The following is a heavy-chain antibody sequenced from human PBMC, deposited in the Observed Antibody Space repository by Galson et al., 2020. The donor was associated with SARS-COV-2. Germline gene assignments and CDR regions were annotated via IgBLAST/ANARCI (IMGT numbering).Heavy chain of an antibody. D-gene: IGHD6-6*01. J-gene: IGHJ4*02. V-gene: IGHV3-30*02. CDR1: GFTFSSYG. Sequence: GGSLRLSCAASGFTFSSYGMHWVRQAPGKGLEWVAFIRYDGSNKYYADSVKGRFTISRDNSKNTLYLQMNSLRAEDTAVYYCAKGGWYSSSAGSVDYWGQGTLVTVSS. CDR2: IRYDGSNK. CDR3: AKGGWYSSSAGSVDY.